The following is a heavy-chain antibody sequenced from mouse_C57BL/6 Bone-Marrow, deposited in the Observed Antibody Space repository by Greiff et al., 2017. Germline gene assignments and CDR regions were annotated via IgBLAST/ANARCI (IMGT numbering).Heavy chain of an antibody. CDR1: GFTFSDYY. J-gene: IGHJ3*01. CDR2: INYDGSST. Sequence: EVMLVESEGGLVQPGSSMKLSCTASGFTFSDYYMAWVRQVPETGLEWVANINYDGSSTYYLDSLKSRFIISRDNAKNILYLQMSSLKSEDTATYYCAREGDYYGYDGAWFAYWGQGTLVTVSA. CDR3: AREGDYYGYDGAWFAY. D-gene: IGHD2-2*01. V-gene: IGHV5-16*01.